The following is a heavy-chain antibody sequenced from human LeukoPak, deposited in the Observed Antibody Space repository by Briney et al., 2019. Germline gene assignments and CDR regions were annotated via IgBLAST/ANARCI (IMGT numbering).Heavy chain of an antibody. CDR3: AKDGLEPFDY. CDR2: ISWDGGST. V-gene: IGHV3-43*01. CDR1: GFTFDDYT. Sequence: PGGSLRLSCAASGFTFDDYTMHWVRQAPGKGLEWVSLISWDGGSTYYTDSVKGRFTISRDNSKNSLYLQMNSLRTEDTALYYCAKDGLEPFDYWGQGTLVTVSS. J-gene: IGHJ4*02. D-gene: IGHD3-3*01.